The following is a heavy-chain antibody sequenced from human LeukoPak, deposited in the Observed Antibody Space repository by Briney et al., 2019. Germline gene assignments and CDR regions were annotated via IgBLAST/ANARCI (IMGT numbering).Heavy chain of an antibody. CDR2: IYPGEADT. Sequence: GEALKISFKGSCYRFTSYWIGWVRPMPGKGVEWMGIIYPGEADTRYSPSFQGQVTISADKSISTAYLQWSSLKASHTAMYYCARYSGYDYVFDYWGQGTLVTVSS. CDR1: CYRFTSYW. D-gene: IGHD5-12*01. V-gene: IGHV5-51*01. J-gene: IGHJ4*02. CDR3: ARYSGYDYVFDY.